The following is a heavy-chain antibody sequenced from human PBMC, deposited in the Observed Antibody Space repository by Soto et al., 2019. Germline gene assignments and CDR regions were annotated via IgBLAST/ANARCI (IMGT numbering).Heavy chain of an antibody. Sequence: QVQLQESGPGLVKPSQTLSLTCTVSGGSIRSGNYYCTWIRQHPGKGLEWMGYISYSGSTQYNPSLKSRINISVDTSKNQFSLKLTSVTAADTAVYYCARESDWPRGSFGSWGPGALVTVSS. CDR1: GGSIRSGNYY. D-gene: IGHD2-21*01. J-gene: IGHJ4*02. CDR2: ISYSGST. V-gene: IGHV4-31*03. CDR3: ARESDWPRGSFGS.